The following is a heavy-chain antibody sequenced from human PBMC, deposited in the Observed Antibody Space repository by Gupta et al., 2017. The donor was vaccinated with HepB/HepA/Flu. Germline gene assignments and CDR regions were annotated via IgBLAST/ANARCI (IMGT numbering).Heavy chain of an antibody. V-gene: IGHV3-23*01. D-gene: IGHD3-3*01. Sequence: EVQLLESGGGLVQPGGSLRLSCAASGFTFSSYAMSWVRQAPGKGLEWVSAISGSVGSTYYADSVKGRFTISRDNSKNTLYRQMNSLRAEDTAVYYCAKVVVRSYDFWSGYYKVVEGAKKGSPYYFDYWGQGTLVTVSS. J-gene: IGHJ4*02. CDR3: AKVVVRSYDFWSGYYKVVEGAKKGSPYYFDY. CDR1: GFTFSSYA. CDR2: ISGSVGST.